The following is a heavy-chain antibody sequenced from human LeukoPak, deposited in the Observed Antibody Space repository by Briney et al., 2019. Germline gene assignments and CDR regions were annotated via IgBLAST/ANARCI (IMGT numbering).Heavy chain of an antibody. D-gene: IGHD6-19*01. V-gene: IGHV1-46*01. Sequence: ASVEVSCTASGYTFTRYYMHWVRQAPGQGLEWMGIINPSGGSTSYAQKFQGRVTMTRDMSTSTVYMELSSLRSEDTAMYYCATRGAVGFDYWGQGTLVTVSS. CDR1: GYTFTRYY. CDR2: INPSGGST. J-gene: IGHJ4*02. CDR3: ATRGAVGFDY.